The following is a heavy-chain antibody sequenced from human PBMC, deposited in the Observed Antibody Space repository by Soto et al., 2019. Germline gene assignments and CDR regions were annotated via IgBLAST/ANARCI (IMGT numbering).Heavy chain of an antibody. CDR1: GGNFSNYA. J-gene: IGHJ6*02. CDR2: IIPMFGSA. V-gene: IGHV1-69*13. Sequence: SVKVSCKASGGNFSNYAINWVRQAPGQGLEWMGGIIPMFGSANYAQKFQGRITIGADESTTTAFLELSSLRSKDTAVYYCARDLVTAIMGLGYYCCRHVWGQGTTGTVSS. CDR3: ARDLVTAIMGLGYYCCRHV. D-gene: IGHD2-2*01.